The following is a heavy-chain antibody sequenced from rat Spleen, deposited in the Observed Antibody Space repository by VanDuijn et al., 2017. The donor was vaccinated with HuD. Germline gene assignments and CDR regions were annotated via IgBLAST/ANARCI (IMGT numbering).Heavy chain of an antibody. Sequence: VQLVESGGGLVQPGKSLKLSCSASGFTFSSYGMHWIRQAPGKGLDWVAYISSSSGTVYADAVKGRFTISRDNAKNTLYLQLNSLKSEDTAIYYCARGQQLGYWGQGVMVTVSS. CDR2: ISSSSGT. J-gene: IGHJ2*01. V-gene: IGHV5-62*01. D-gene: IGHD1-10*01. CDR3: ARGQQLGY. CDR1: GFTFSSYG.